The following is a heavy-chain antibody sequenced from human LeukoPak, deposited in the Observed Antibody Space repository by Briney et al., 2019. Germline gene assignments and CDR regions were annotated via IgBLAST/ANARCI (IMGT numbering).Heavy chain of an antibody. CDR1: GFTFSSYG. CDR2: IRGSDAGT. D-gene: IGHD2-15*01. J-gene: IGHJ4*02. V-gene: IGHV3-23*01. CDR3: AKATVGRCTGVICYYFDY. Sequence: GGSLRLSCAASGFTFSSYGMHWVRQAPGKGLEWVSAIRGSDAGTYYADSVKGRFTISRDNSKNTLCLQMNSLIAEDAAVYYCAKATVGRCTGVICYYFDYWGQGTLVTVSS.